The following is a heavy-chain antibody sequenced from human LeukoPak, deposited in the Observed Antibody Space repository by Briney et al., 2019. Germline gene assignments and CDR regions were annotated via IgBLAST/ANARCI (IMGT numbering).Heavy chain of an antibody. D-gene: IGHD2-2*01. J-gene: IGHJ3*02. CDR2: ISAYNGNT. CDR3: ARVTIVVPARHALDI. Sequence: GASVKVSCKASGYTFTSYGISWVRQAPGQGLEWMGWISAYNGNTNYAQKLQGRVTMTTDTSTSTAYMELRSLRSDDTVVYYCARVTIVVPARHALDIWGQGTMVTVSS. V-gene: IGHV1-18*04. CDR1: GYTFTSYG.